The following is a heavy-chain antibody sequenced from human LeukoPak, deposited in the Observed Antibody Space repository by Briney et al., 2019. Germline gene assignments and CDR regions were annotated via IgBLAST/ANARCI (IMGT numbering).Heavy chain of an antibody. CDR2: INHSGST. D-gene: IGHD6-13*01. V-gene: IGHV4-34*01. Sequence: PSETLSLTCAVYGGSFSGYYWSWIRQPPGKGLEWIGEINHSGSTNYNPSLKSRVTISVDTSKNQFSLKLSSVTAADTAVYYCARGHPYSSSWYREPVNWFDPWGQGTLVTVSS. CDR1: GGSFSGYY. J-gene: IGHJ5*02. CDR3: ARGHPYSSSWYREPVNWFDP.